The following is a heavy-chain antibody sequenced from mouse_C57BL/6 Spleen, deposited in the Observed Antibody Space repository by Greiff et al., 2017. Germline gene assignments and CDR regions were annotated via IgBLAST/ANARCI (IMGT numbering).Heavy chain of an antibody. J-gene: IGHJ2*01. Sequence: EVQRVESGPGLVKPSQSLSLTCSVTGYSITSGYYWNWIRQFPGNKLELMGYISYVGSNNYNPTLKNRISITIDPSKNKFFLKLNSVTTEDTATYNCAINGDLDYWGQGTTLTVSS. CDR2: ISYVGSN. V-gene: IGHV3-6*01. D-gene: IGHD4-1*01. CDR3: AINGDLDY. CDR1: GYSITSGYY.